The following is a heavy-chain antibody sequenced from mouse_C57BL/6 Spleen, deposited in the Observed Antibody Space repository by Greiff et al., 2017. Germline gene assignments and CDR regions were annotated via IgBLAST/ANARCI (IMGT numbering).Heavy chain of an antibody. CDR2: INPSNGGT. CDR1: GYTFNSYW. CDR3: AMEWLPPYAMDY. Sequence: QVQLQQPGTELVKPGASVKLSCKASGYTFNSYWMHWVKPRPGQGLEWIGNINPSNGGTNYNEKFKSKATLTVDKSSSTAYMQLSSLTSEYSAVYYGAMEWLPPYAMDYWGQGTSVTVSS. D-gene: IGHD2-2*01. J-gene: IGHJ4*01. V-gene: IGHV1-53*01.